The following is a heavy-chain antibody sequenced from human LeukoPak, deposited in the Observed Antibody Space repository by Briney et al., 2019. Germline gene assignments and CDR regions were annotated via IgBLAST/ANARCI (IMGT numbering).Heavy chain of an antibody. D-gene: IGHD5-24*01. V-gene: IGHV3-23*01. CDR3: AKDLLGYNSLDFDY. Sequence: AGGSLRLSCVASGITFSNYAMSWVRQAPGKGLEWVSAITSGGDSTSYADSVKGRFTLSRDNSKNTLYLQMNSLRAEDTAVYYCAKDLLGYNSLDFDYWGQGTLVTVSS. J-gene: IGHJ4*02. CDR2: ITSGGDST. CDR1: GITFSNYA.